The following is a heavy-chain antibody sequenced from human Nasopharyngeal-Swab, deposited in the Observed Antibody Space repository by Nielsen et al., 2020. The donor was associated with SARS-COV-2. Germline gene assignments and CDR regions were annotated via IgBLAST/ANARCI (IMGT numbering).Heavy chain of an antibody. Sequence: SETLSLTCTVSGGSISSSSYYWGWIRQPPGKGLEWIGSLYYTGSTHYNPSLKSRVTISVDTSKNQFSLKLSSVTATDTAVYYCARHGGFGKNFDYWGQGTLVTVSS. CDR3: ARHGGFGKNFDY. CDR2: LYYTGST. J-gene: IGHJ4*02. CDR1: GGSISSSSYY. D-gene: IGHD3-10*01. V-gene: IGHV4-39*01.